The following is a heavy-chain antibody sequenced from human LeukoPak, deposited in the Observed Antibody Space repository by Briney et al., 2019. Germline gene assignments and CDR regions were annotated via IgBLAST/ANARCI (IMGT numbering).Heavy chain of an antibody. Sequence: PSETLSLTCTVSGGSISDYHWGWIRQAPGKGLEWIGYLYYSENTKYTPSLQSRISISADTSRNHFSLTVRSVSAVDTAMYYCARVHGSGSFGDWGQGTLVIVSS. CDR3: ARVHGSGSFGD. J-gene: IGHJ4*02. CDR1: GGSISDYH. CDR2: LYYSENT. V-gene: IGHV4-59*01. D-gene: IGHD3-10*01.